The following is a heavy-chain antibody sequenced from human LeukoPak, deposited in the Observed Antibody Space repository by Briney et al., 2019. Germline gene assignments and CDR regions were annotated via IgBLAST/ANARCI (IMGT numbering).Heavy chain of an antibody. CDR2: IYYSGST. V-gene: IGHV4-59*08. J-gene: IGHJ4*02. D-gene: IGHD3-9*01. CDR1: GGSISSYY. CDR3: AGRNYDILTGYPYFDY. Sequence: SETLSLTCTVSGGSISSYYWSWIRQPPGKGLEWIGYIYYSGSTNYNPSLKSRVTISVDTSKNQFSLKLSSVTAADTAVYYCAGRNYDILTGYPYFDYWGQGTLVTVSS.